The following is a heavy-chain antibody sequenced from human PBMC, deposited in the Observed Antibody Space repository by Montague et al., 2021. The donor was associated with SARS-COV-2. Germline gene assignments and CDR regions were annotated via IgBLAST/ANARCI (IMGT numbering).Heavy chain of an antibody. V-gene: IGHV4-34*01. CDR1: GGSLSGDH. Sequence: SETLSLTCTVSGGSLSGDHWSWIRQPPGKGLEWIGEVNHSGHTNYNASLKSRVTMSVDTSKRQFSLKVRSVTAADTAVYYCARGPVGVAARLRYYRDQRGQGTLVTVSS. CDR3: ARGPVGVAARLRYYRDQ. D-gene: IGHD6-6*01. J-gene: IGHJ4*01. CDR2: VNHSGHT.